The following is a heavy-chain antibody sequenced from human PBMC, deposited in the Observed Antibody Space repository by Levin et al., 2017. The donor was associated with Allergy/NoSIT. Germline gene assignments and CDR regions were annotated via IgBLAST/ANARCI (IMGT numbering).Heavy chain of an antibody. CDR2: IYYSGST. D-gene: IGHD6-6*01. Sequence: SQTLSLTCTVSGGSISSGGYYWSWIRQHPGKGLEWIGYIYYSGSTYYNPSLKSRVTISVDTSKNQFSLKLSSVTAADTAVYYCARDSGGAARPPKIAWFDPWGQGTLVTVSS. J-gene: IGHJ5*02. CDR1: GGSISSGGYY. CDR3: ARDSGGAARPPKIAWFDP. V-gene: IGHV4-31*03.